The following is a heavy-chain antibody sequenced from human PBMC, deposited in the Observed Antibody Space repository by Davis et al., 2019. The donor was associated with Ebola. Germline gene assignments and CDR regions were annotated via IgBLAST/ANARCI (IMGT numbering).Heavy chain of an antibody. V-gene: IGHV3-74*01. J-gene: IGHJ4*02. Sequence: PGGSLRPSCAASGFSFSSYWIHWVRQGPGKGLEWVSRISPDGDRSGYADSVKGRFTISRDNAKNTLYLQMNSLQVEDTAVYYCARDFDRVREWGQGTLVTVSS. D-gene: IGHD3-22*01. CDR1: GFSFSSYW. CDR3: ARDFDRVRE. CDR2: ISPDGDRS.